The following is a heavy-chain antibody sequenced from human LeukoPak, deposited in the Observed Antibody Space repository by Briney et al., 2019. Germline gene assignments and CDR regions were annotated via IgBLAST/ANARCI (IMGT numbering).Heavy chain of an antibody. V-gene: IGHV3-30*03. CDR2: MSYDGFNK. CDR1: GFTFSSYA. D-gene: IGHD2-2*01. CDR3: ASTSWGVPAAKGAFDI. Sequence: GGSLRLSCAASGFTFSSYAMHWVRQSLGKGLEWVAVMSYDGFNKYYADSVKGRFTISRDNSKNTLYLQMNSLRAEDTAVYYCASTSWGVPAAKGAFDIWGQGTMVTVSS. J-gene: IGHJ3*02.